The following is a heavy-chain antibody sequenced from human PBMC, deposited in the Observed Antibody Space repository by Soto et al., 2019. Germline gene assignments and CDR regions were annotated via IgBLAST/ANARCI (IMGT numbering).Heavy chain of an antibody. V-gene: IGHV4-31*03. D-gene: IGHD3-16*02. CDR2: IYYSGST. CDR3: ARSASGSYYDYVWGSYRYALFDY. J-gene: IGHJ4*02. CDR1: GGSISSGGYY. Sequence: SETLSLICTVSGGSISSGGYYWSWIRQHPGKGLEWIGYIYYSGSTYYNPSLKSRVTISVDTSKNQFSLKLSSVTAADTAVYYCARSASGSYYDYVWGSYRYALFDYWGQGTLVSVSS.